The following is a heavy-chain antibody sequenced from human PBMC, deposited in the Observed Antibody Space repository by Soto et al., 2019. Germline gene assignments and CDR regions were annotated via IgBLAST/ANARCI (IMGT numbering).Heavy chain of an antibody. Sequence: EVQFLESGGGLVQPGGSLRLSCAASGVTFSNYAMNWVRQAPGKGLEWVSGISHSGSSTYYADSVKGRFTISRDNSKNRLFLQMTSLTAEDTAVYYCAKGSWVHHGSEGGNWLDPWGQGTLVTVSS. V-gene: IGHV3-23*01. CDR3: AKGSWVHHGSEGGNWLDP. J-gene: IGHJ5*02. CDR2: ISHSGSST. CDR1: GVTFSNYA. D-gene: IGHD3-10*01.